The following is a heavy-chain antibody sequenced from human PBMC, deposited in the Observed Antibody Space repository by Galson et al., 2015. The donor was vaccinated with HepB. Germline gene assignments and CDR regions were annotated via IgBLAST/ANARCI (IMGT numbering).Heavy chain of an antibody. J-gene: IGHJ6*02. D-gene: IGHD3-22*01. CDR3: ARDEWHYDSSGYYYYYGMDV. Sequence: SLRLSCAASGFTFSSYSMNRVRQAPGKGLEWVSYISSSSSTIYYADSVKGRFTISRDNAKNSLYLQMNSLRAEDTAVYYCARDEWHYDSSGYYYYYGMDVWGQGTTVTVSS. CDR1: GFTFSSYS. V-gene: IGHV3-48*04. CDR2: ISSSSSTI.